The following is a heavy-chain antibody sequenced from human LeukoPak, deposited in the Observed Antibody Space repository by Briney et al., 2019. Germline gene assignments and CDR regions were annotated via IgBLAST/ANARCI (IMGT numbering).Heavy chain of an antibody. V-gene: IGHV1-2*02. CDR1: GYTFTDYY. Sequence: ASVKVSCKASGYTFTDYYVHWVRQAPGQGPEWMGWIHPNSGGTKYAQNFQGRVTMTRDTSITTAYMELSSLRSDDTAVYYCARGDIYWDYWGQGTQVTVSS. J-gene: IGHJ4*02. CDR3: ARGDIYWDY. CDR2: IHPNSGGT. D-gene: IGHD2-15*01.